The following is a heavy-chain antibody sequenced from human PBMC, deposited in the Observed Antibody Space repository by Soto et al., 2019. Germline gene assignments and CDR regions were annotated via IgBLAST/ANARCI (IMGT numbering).Heavy chain of an antibody. CDR2: IKEDGSEK. V-gene: IGHV3-7*01. J-gene: IGHJ4*02. D-gene: IGHD5-12*01. CDR1: ELTFSTYW. Sequence: GGSLRLSCAASELTFSTYWINWVRQAPGKGLEWVAIIKEDGSEKYYVDSVKGRFTISRDNAKSSLYLQMNSLRVEDTAVYYCVGGAGWLPDYWGQGTLVTVSS. CDR3: VGGAGWLPDY.